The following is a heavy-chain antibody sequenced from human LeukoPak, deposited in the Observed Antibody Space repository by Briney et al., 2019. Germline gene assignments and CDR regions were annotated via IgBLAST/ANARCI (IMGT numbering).Heavy chain of an antibody. J-gene: IGHJ3*02. CDR2: IIPIFGTA. CDR3: ARGLDYYDSHHI. V-gene: IGHV1-69*05. Sequence: SVKVSCKASGGTFSSYAISWVRQTPGQGLEWMRGIIPIFGTANYAQKFQGRVTITTDESTSTAYMELSSLRSEDTAVYYCARGLDYYDSHHIWGQGTMVTVSS. D-gene: IGHD3-22*01. CDR1: GGTFSSYA.